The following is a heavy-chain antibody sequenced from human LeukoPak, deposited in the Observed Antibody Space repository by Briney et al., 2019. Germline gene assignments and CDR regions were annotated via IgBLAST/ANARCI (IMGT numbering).Heavy chain of an antibody. CDR3: ARFAHVYSAYDY. V-gene: IGHV1-46*01. D-gene: IGHD5-12*01. CDR1: GYTFTSYY. Sequence: ASVKVSRKASGYTFTSYYIHWVRLAPGQGLEWMGIINPSGSSTHYAQKFQGRVTMTTDTSTSTVYMDLGSLRSEDTAVYYCARFAHVYSAYDYWGQGTLVTVSS. CDR2: INPSGSST. J-gene: IGHJ4*02.